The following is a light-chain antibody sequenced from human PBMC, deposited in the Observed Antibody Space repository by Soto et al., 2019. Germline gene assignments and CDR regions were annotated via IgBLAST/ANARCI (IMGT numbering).Light chain of an antibody. Sequence: EVVMTQSPATLSLSPGERVTLSCRASESVHRNLAWYQQKPGQGPSLLIYYASTRATGVPDRFTGSGSGTEFTLTISSLQSEDFGVYHCQHYSNWPPTFGPGTKGEIK. CDR1: ESVHRN. J-gene: IGKJ3*01. V-gene: IGKV3-15*01. CDR3: QHYSNWPPT. CDR2: YAS.